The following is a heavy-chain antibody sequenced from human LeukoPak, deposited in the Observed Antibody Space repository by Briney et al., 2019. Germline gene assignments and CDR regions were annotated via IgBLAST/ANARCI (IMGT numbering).Heavy chain of an antibody. D-gene: IGHD1-26*01. V-gene: IGHV2-70*04. J-gene: IGHJ4*02. CDR2: IDWNDDK. Sequence: SGPALVKPTQTLTLTCTFSGFSLSTSGMRVTWIRQPPGKALEWLARIDWNDDKFYSTSLKTRLTISKDTSKSQVVLTMTNVDLVDTGTYYCARMGGNYQFDSWGQGTLVTVSS. CDR1: GFSLSTSGMR. CDR3: ARMGGNYQFDS.